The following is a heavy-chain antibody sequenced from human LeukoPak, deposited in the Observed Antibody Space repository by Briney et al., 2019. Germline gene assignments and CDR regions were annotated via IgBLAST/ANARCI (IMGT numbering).Heavy chain of an antibody. V-gene: IGHV1-2*02. CDR1: GYTFTGYH. D-gene: IGHD4-17*01. CDR3: ARDRRGAYGDYATSY. CDR2: INPNSGAT. Sequence: ASVKVSCKASGYTFTGYHMHWVRQAPGQGLEWMGWINPNSGATNYAQKFQGRVTMTRDTSISTAYMELSRLRSDDTAVYYCARDRRGAYGDYATSYWGQGTLVTVSS. J-gene: IGHJ4*02.